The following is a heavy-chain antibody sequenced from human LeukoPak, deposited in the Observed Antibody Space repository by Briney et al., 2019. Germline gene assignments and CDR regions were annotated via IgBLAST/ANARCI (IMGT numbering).Heavy chain of an antibody. J-gene: IGHJ4*02. Sequence: PGGSLRLSCAASGFTFSTEWMGWVRQAPGKGLEWVATMKEAGGNIYYVDSVRGRFTISRDNAKNSLFLQMNSLRADDTAVYYCTRDGCSGWCHDYWGQGTLVTVSS. CDR2: MKEAGGNI. D-gene: IGHD6-19*01. CDR3: TRDGCSGWCHDY. V-gene: IGHV3-7*01. CDR1: GFTFSTEW.